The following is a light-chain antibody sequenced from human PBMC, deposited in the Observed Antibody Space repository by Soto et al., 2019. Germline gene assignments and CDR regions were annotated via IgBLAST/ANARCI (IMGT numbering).Light chain of an antibody. CDR2: DTS. CDR1: QSVSSY. V-gene: IGKV3-11*01. J-gene: IGKJ4*01. Sequence: IVLTQSPATLALSPGERATLSCRASQSVSSYLAWYQQKPGQAPRLLIYDTSNRATGIPARFSGSGSGTDFSLTISSLEHEDFEVYYCQQRSNWPLTLGGGTKVDIK. CDR3: QQRSNWPLT.